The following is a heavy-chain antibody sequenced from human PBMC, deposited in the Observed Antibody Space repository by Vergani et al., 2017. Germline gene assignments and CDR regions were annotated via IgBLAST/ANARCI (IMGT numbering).Heavy chain of an antibody. V-gene: IGHV1-69*06. D-gene: IGHD2-2*01. Sequence: QVQLVQSGAEVKKPGSSVKVSCKASGGTFSSYAISWVRQAPGQGLEWMGGIIPIFGTANYAQKFQGRVTITADKSTSTAYMELSSLRSEDTAVYYCARDPEGYCSSTSCYENWFDPWGQGTLVTVSS. J-gene: IGHJ5*02. CDR2: IIPIFGTA. CDR3: ARDPEGYCSSTSCYENWFDP. CDR1: GGTFSSYA.